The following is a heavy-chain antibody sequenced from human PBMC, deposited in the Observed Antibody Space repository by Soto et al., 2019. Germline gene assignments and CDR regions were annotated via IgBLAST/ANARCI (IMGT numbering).Heavy chain of an antibody. CDR2: IWYDGSNK. Sequence: GGSLRLSCAASGFTFSSYGMHWVRQAPGKGLEWVAVIWYDGSNKYYADSVKGRFTISRDNSKNTLYLQMNSLRAEDTAVYYCARVKRTGNYYYYYNMDVWGKGTTVTV. J-gene: IGHJ6*03. CDR1: GFTFSSYG. CDR3: ARVKRTGNYYYYYNMDV. V-gene: IGHV3-33*01.